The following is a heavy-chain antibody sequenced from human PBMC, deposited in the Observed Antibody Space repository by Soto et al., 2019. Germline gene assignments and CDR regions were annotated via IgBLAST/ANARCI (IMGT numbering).Heavy chain of an antibody. J-gene: IGHJ4*02. CDR3: ARGGYDILTGYLVY. CDR1: GFTFSSYG. CDR2: IWYDGRNK. Sequence: QVQLVESGGGVVQPGRSLRLSCAASGFTFSSYGMHWVRQAPGKGLEWVAVIWYDGRNKYYADSVKGRFTISRDNSKNTLYLQMNSLRAEATAVYYCARGGYDILTGYLVYWGQGTLVTVSS. V-gene: IGHV3-33*01. D-gene: IGHD3-9*01.